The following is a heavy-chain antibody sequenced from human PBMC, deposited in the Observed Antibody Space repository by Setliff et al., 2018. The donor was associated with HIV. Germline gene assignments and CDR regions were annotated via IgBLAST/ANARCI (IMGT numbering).Heavy chain of an antibody. CDR2: IRSKANSYAT. V-gene: IGHV3-73*01. CDR3: TRQDNWNAIDS. D-gene: IGHD1-1*01. J-gene: IGHJ4*02. CDR1: GFTFSGSA. Sequence: GGSLRLSCAGSGFTFSGSALNWVRQASGKGLEWVGRIRSKANSYATEYAASVKGRFTISREDSKNMAYLQMNSLKTEDTAVYYCTRQDNWNAIDSWGQGTLVTVSS.